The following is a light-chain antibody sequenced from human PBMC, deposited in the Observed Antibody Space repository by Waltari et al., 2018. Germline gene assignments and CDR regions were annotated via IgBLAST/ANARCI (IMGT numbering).Light chain of an antibody. V-gene: IGKV3-20*01. J-gene: IGKJ1*01. CDR3: QQYYSNPAT. CDR2: ASS. CDR1: QSVSSSY. Sequence: EIVLTQSPATLSLSPGDRATLSCRASQSVSSSYIAWYQQKPGQAPRLLIYASSTRATGIPERFSGSGSGTDFTLTISRLEPEDFAIYYCQQYYSNPATFGQGTKVEIK.